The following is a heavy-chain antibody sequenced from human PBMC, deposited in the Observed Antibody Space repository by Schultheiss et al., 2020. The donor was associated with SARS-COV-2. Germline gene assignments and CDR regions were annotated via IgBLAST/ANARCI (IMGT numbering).Heavy chain of an antibody. V-gene: IGHV4-34*01. Sequence: SETLSLTCTVSGGSISAYFWSWIRQPPGKGLEWIGEINHSGSTNYNPSLKSRVTISVDTSKNQFSLKLSSVTAADTAVYYCGVGWGWVDAFDIWGQGTTVTVTS. CDR3: GVGWGWVDAFDI. CDR1: GGSISAYF. D-gene: IGHD3-16*01. CDR2: INHSGST. J-gene: IGHJ3*02.